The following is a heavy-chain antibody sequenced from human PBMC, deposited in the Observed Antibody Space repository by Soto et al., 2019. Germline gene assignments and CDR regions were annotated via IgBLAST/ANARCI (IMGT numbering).Heavy chain of an antibody. Sequence: ASVKVSCKASGGTFRSYAMSWVRQAPGRGREWMGGIIPIFGTANYAQKFQGRVTITADKSTSPAYMELSNLRSEDTAVYYCASXQDRXXSSWYYXDYWGXGTXXXXXS. D-gene: IGHD6-13*01. J-gene: IGHJ4*01. CDR1: GGTFRSYA. V-gene: IGHV1-69*06. CDR3: ASXQDRXXSSWYYXDY. CDR2: IIPIFGTA.